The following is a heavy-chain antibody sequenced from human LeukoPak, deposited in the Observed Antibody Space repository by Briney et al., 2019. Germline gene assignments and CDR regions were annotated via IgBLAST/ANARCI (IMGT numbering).Heavy chain of an antibody. CDR2: IIPIFGTT. V-gene: IGHV1-69*06. D-gene: IGHD2-2*02. J-gene: IGHJ4*02. Sequence: ASVKVSCKASGGTFSSYAISWVRQAPGQGLEWMGGIIPIFGTTNYAQKFQGRVTITADKSTSTAYMELSSLRSEDTAVYYCASHAADNVGYCSSTNCYSHDFWGQGTLVTVSS. CDR1: GGTFSSYA. CDR3: ASHAADNVGYCSSTNCYSHDF.